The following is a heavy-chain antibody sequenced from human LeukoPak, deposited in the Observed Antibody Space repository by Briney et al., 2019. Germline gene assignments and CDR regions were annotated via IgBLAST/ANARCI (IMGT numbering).Heavy chain of an antibody. CDR2: IYYSGTP. CDR1: GGSISSYY. J-gene: IGHJ4*02. D-gene: IGHD1-14*01. Sequence: SETLSLTCTVSGGSISSYYWSWIRLPPGKGLEWIGYIYYSGTPNYNPSLRSRVTISVGTSKNQFSLNLNSVTAADTAVYYRAIEGSRRYYFDSWGQGALVTVSS. CDR3: AIEGSRRYYFDS. V-gene: IGHV4-59*12.